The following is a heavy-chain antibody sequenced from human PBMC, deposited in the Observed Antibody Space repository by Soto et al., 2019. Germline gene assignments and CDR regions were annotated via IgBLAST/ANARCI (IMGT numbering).Heavy chain of an antibody. Sequence: QVQLQESGPGLVKPSETLSLTCTVSGGSISSYYWSWIRQPPGKGLEWIGYIYYSGSTNYNPSLKSRLTISVDTSKNQFSLKLSSVPAADTAVYYCARSGYCSSTSCYARTRYCYYMDVWGKGTTVTVSS. CDR2: IYYSGST. D-gene: IGHD2-2*01. CDR1: GGSISSYY. V-gene: IGHV4-59*01. CDR3: ARSGYCSSTSCYARTRYCYYMDV. J-gene: IGHJ6*03.